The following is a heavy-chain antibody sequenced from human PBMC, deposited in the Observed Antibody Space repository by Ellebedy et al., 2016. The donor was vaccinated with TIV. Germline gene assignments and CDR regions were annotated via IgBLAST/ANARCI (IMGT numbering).Heavy chain of an antibody. Sequence: GGSLRLXXQGSGYRFSTYWIGWVRQMPGEGLEWMGIIFLRDSTTKYSPSSQGQVTISADTSINTAYLQWDSLTASDTATYYCAGARNGDYSFDSWGQGTLVAVST. V-gene: IGHV5-51*01. D-gene: IGHD2-21*02. J-gene: IGHJ4*02. CDR2: IFLRDSTT. CDR3: AGARNGDYSFDS. CDR1: GYRFSTYW.